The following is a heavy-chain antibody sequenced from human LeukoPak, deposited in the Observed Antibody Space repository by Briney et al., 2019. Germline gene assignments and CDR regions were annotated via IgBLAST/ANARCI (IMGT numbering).Heavy chain of an antibody. CDR2: IKADGTTT. CDR3: AKDPHYYDSSGYFD. Sequence: GGSLRLSCAASGFTFSNYWMQWVRQAPGKGLVWVSRIKADGTTTTYADSVEGRFTISRDNAKNTLYLQMNSLRAEDTAVYYCAKDPHYYDSSGYFDWGQGALVTVSS. V-gene: IGHV3-74*03. J-gene: IGHJ4*02. D-gene: IGHD3-22*01. CDR1: GFTFSNYW.